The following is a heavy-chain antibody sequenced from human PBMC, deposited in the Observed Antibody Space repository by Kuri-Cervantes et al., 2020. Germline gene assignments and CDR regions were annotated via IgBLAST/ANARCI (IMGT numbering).Heavy chain of an antibody. V-gene: IGHV4-61*02. J-gene: IGHJ5*02. D-gene: IGHD6-19*01. CDR1: GGSISSGSYY. Sequence: SETLSLTCTVSGGSISSGSYYWSWIRQPAGKGLEWIGRIYTSGSTNYNPSLKSRVTISVDTSKNQFSLKLSSVTAADTAVYYCARGIIAVAGMPLSWGQGTLVTVSS. CDR3: ARGIIAVAGMPLS. CDR2: IYTSGST.